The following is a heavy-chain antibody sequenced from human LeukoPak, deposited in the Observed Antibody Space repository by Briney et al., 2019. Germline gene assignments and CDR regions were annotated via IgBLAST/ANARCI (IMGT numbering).Heavy chain of an antibody. V-gene: IGHV3-21*01. J-gene: IGHJ4*02. CDR3: ASSIAARPFHFDY. D-gene: IGHD6-6*01. Sequence: GGSLRLSCAASGFTFSSYSMNWVRQAPGKGLEWVSSISSSSSYIYYADSVKGRFTISRDNAKNSLYLQMNSLRAKDTAVYYCASSIAARPFHFDYWGQGTLVTVSS. CDR2: ISSSSSYI. CDR1: GFTFSSYS.